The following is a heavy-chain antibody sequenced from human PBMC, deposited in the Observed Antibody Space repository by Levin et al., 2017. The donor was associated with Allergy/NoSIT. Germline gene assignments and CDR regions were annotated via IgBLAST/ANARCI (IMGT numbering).Heavy chain of an antibody. CDR1: GGSISSSY. J-gene: IGHJ6*02. V-gene: IGHV4-59*01. CDR2: IYYSGST. D-gene: IGHD5-12*01. CDR3: ARDRGGYVVHYGMDV. Sequence: SQTLSLTCTVSGGSISSSYWSWIRQPPGKGLEWIGYIYYSGSTNYNPSLKSRVTISVDTSKNQFSLKLSSVTAADTAVYYCARDRGGYVVHYGMDVWGQGTTVTVSS.